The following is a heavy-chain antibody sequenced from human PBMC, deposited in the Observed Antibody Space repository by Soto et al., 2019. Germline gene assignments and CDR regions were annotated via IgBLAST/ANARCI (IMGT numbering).Heavy chain of an antibody. CDR3: ARDSRSYYYYYGMDV. V-gene: IGHV3-53*01. J-gene: IGHJ6*02. CDR1: GFTVSSNY. CDR2: IYSGGST. Sequence: GGSLRLSCAASGFTVSSNYMSWVRQAPGKGLEWVSVIYSGGSTYYADSVKGRFTISRDNSKNTLYLQMNSLRAEDTAVYYCARDSRSYYYYYGMDVWGQGTTVTVSS.